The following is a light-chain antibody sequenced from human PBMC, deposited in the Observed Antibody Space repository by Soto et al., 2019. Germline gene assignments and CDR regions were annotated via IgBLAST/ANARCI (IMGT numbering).Light chain of an antibody. CDR1: SIDVGGYNY. Sequence: QSVLTQPASVSGSPGQSVTISCTGTSIDVGGYNYVSWYQQHPGKAPKLMIYDVSNRPSGVSNRCSGSKSGNTASLTISGLQAEDEADYYCSSYTSSSTLVVVGGGTKLTVL. CDR2: DVS. CDR3: SSYTSSSTLVV. V-gene: IGLV2-14*01. J-gene: IGLJ2*01.